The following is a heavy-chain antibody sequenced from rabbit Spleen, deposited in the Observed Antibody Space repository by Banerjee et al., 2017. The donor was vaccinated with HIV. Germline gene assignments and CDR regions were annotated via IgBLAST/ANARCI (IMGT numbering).Heavy chain of an antibody. Sequence: QEQLKESGGGLVQPGGSLTLTCKASGFSFGDRDVMCWVRQAPGKGLEWIACINAATGKPVYATWAKGRFTISRTSSTTVTLRMTSLTAADRAAYFCARDLVGVIGWNFYLWGQGTLVTVS. V-gene: IGHV1S45*01. CDR3: ARDLVGVIGWNFYL. D-gene: IGHD1-1*01. CDR1: GFSFGDRDV. CDR2: INAATGKP. J-gene: IGHJ3*01.